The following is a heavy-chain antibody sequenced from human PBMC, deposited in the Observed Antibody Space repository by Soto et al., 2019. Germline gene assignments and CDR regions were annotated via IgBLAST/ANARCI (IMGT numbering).Heavy chain of an antibody. CDR1: GYSLTSYY. CDR3: ARSYVTSRPIDF. CDR2: TNPSDGST. J-gene: IGHJ4*02. V-gene: IGHV1-46*01. Sequence: ASVKVSCKASGYSLTSYYMHWVRQAPGQGLEWMGITNPSDGSTSYAQKFQGRVTMTSDTSTSTVYMEMSSLRSEDTAMYYCARSYVTSRPIDFWGQGTLDTVSS. D-gene: IGHD3-10*02.